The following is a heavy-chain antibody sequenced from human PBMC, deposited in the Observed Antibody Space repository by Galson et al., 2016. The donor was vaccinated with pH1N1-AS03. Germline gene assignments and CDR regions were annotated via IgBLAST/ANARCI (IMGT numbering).Heavy chain of an antibody. Sequence: SVKVSCKAPGDTLSSYTVNWVRQAPGQGLEWKGGIIAPVGSTRYAPKFHGRVAMTADDSTNTAYMDLASLTSEATAVYYCARGGLSGGYIDSWGPGTLVTVSS. V-gene: IGHV1-69*13. CDR2: IIAPVGST. J-gene: IGHJ4*02. CDR3: ARGGLSGGYIDS. CDR1: GDTLSSYT. D-gene: IGHD3-10*01.